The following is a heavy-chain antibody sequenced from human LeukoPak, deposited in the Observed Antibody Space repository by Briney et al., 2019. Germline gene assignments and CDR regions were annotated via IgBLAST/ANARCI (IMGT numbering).Heavy chain of an antibody. CDR3: ARAVTLIAAAGDYFDY. CDR1: GGSFSGYY. CDR2: INHSGST. V-gene: IGHV4-34*01. Sequence: PSETLSLTCAVYGGSFSGYYWSWIRQPPGKGLEWTGEINHSGSTNYNPSLKSRVTISVDTSKNQFSLKLSSVTAADTAVYYCARAVTLIAAAGDYFDYWGQGTLVTVSS. D-gene: IGHD6-13*01. J-gene: IGHJ4*02.